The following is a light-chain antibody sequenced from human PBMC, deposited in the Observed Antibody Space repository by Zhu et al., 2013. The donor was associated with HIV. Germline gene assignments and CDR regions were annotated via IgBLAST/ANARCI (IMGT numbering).Light chain of an antibody. CDR3: QQYGSLLYT. CDR1: QNIDSSY. J-gene: IGKJ2*01. CDR2: GAS. Sequence: EVVLTQSPGTLSLSPGEGATLSCRTSQNIDSSYITWYQQKPGQAPRLLIYGASTRATGIPDRFSGSGSGTDFTLSISRLEPEDFAVYYCQQYGSLLYTFGLGDQAGDQ. V-gene: IGKV3-20*01.